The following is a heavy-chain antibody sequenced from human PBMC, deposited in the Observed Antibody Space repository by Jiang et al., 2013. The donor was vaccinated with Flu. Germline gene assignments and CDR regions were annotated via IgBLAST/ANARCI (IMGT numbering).Heavy chain of an antibody. CDR2: INPKDGST. Sequence: GAEVKKPGASVKISCQASGYTFTTYVMHWLRQAPGQGFEWMGVINPKDGSTRYAQKFQGRVTVTRDTSTSKVYMELSSLTSEDTAVYYCTRVHSVTAVYGMDVWGQGDLGHRLL. V-gene: IGHV1-46*03. J-gene: IGHJ6*02. CDR1: GYTFTTYV. CDR3: TRVHSVTAVYGMDV. D-gene: IGHD2-21*02.